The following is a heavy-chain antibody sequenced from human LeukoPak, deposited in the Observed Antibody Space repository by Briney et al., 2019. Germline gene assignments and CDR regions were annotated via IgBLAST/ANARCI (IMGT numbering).Heavy chain of an antibody. CDR2: INTNTGNP. CDR3: ARRPEERVRYCSGGSCYEILSIYYMDV. J-gene: IGHJ6*03. CDR1: GYTFTSYG. V-gene: IGHV7-4-1*02. Sequence: ASVKVSCKASGYTFTSYGISWVRQAPGQGLEWMGWINTNTGNPTYAQGFTGRFVFSLDTSVSTAYLQISSLKAEDTAVYYCARRPEERVRYCSGGSCYEILSIYYMDVWGKGTTVTVSS. D-gene: IGHD2-15*01.